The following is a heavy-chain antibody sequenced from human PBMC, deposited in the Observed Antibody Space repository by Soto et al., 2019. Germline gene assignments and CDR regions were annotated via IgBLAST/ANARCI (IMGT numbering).Heavy chain of an antibody. Sequence: LRLSCAGSGFTFSSYMMNWVRQAPGKGLEWVASISTGSSHIYYADALKGRFTISRDDAKTSVYLQMKSLRSEDTAVYFCVREYCAGGACSDAFDLWGQGTLVTV. CDR3: VREYCAGGACSDAFDL. CDR2: ISTGSSHI. CDR1: GFTFSSYM. J-gene: IGHJ3*01. V-gene: IGHV3-21*01. D-gene: IGHD2-21*01.